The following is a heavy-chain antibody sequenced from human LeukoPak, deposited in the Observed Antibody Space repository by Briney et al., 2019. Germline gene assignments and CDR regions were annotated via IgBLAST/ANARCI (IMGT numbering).Heavy chain of an antibody. V-gene: IGHV7-4-1*02. Sequence: ASVKVSCKSSGYTFNGYYMHWVRQAPGQGLEWMGWINTNNGNSMYAQGFTGRFVFSLDTSVSTAYLRINGLKAEDTAVYYCARPLRGYSYGYDLHFDYWVQGTLVTVSS. CDR3: ARPLRGYSYGYDLHFDY. CDR2: INTNNGNS. CDR1: GYTFNGYY. J-gene: IGHJ4*02. D-gene: IGHD5-18*01.